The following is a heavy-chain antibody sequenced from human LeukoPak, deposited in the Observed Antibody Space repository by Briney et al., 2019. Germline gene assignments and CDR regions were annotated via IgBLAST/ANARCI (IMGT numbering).Heavy chain of an antibody. J-gene: IGHJ6*03. CDR3: ASSELTYYYYYYMDV. Sequence: SETLSLTCTVSGGSISSYYWSWIRQPPGKGLEWIGYIYYSGSTNYNPSLKSRVTISVDTSKKQFSLKLSSGTAADTAVYYCASSELTYYYYYYMDVWGKGTRVPVS. CDR1: GGSISSYY. V-gene: IGHV4-59*01. CDR2: IYYSGST. D-gene: IGHD1-26*01.